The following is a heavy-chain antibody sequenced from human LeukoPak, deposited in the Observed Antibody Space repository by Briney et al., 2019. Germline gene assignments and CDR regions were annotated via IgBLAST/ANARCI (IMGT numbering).Heavy chain of an antibody. Sequence: PGRSLRLSCAASGFTFSSYVMHWVRQAPGKGLEWVAVIWYDGFNKYYADSVKGRFTISRDNSKNTLYLQMNSLRTEDTAVYYCAKDLFYYDKGGFDYWGQGTLVTVSS. J-gene: IGHJ4*02. D-gene: IGHD3-22*01. CDR3: AKDLFYYDKGGFDY. CDR1: GFTFSSYV. V-gene: IGHV3-33*06. CDR2: IWYDGFNK.